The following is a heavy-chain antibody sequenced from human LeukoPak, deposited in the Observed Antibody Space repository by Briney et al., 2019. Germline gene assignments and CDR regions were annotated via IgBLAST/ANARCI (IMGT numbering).Heavy chain of an antibody. CDR1: GFTFTSSA. J-gene: IGHJ4*02. D-gene: IGHD3-22*01. V-gene: IGHV1-58*02. CDR3: AAEVYDSSGYQRSSY. Sequence: GTSVKVSCKASGFTFTSSAMQWLRQARGQRLEWIGWIVVGSGNTNYAQKFQERVTITRDMSTSTAYMELSSLRSEDTAVYYCAAEVYDSSGYQRSSYWGQGTLVTVSS. CDR2: IVVGSGNT.